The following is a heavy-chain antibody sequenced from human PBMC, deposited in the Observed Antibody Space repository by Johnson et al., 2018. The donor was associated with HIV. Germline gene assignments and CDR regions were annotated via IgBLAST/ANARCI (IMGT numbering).Heavy chain of an antibody. V-gene: IGHV3-66*01. CDR1: GFSVSSNY. Sequence: VQLVESGGGVVPPGGSLRLSCAASGFSVSSNYMSWVRQAPGKGLAWVSVISSGGDTYYADSVRGRFTISRDNSKNTLYLQMHSLGAEDTAVYYCASSVWRNEGGWGAFDVWGQGTMVTVSS. CDR3: ASSVWRNEGGWGAFDV. D-gene: IGHD3-16*01. J-gene: IGHJ3*01. CDR2: ISSGGDT.